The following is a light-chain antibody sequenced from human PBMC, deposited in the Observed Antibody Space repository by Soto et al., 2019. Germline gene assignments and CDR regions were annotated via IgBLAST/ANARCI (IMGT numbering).Light chain of an antibody. CDR3: QQANSFPLT. CDR1: QGMSSW. CDR2: AAS. V-gene: IGKV1D-12*01. Sequence: DIQMTQSPSSVSASVGDRVTITCRASQGMSSWLAWYQQKPGKAPKLLIYAASSLQSGVPSRVSGSGSGTDFTLTISSLLPEDYATYYCQQANSFPLTFGGGTNVEIK. J-gene: IGKJ4*01.